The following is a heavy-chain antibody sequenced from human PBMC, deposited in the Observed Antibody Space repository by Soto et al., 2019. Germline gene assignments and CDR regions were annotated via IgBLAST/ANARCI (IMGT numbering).Heavy chain of an antibody. CDR3: AVGYYGSGSYRYNWFDT. V-gene: IGHV5-51*01. J-gene: IGHJ5*02. CDR2: IYPGDSDT. D-gene: IGHD3-10*01. Sequence: TXESLKISCKGSGYSFTSYWIGWVRQMPGKGLEWMGIIYPGDSDTRYSPSFQGQVTISADKSISTAYLQWSSLKASDTAMYYCAVGYYGSGSYRYNWFDTWGQGSLVTVS. CDR1: GYSFTSYW.